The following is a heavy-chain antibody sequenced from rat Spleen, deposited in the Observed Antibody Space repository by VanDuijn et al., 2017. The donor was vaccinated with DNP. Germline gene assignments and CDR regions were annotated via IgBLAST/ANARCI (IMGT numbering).Heavy chain of an antibody. CDR2: ITSSGGTT. CDR3: ARHFYFDGSYYPFAY. V-gene: IGHV5-31*01. CDR1: GFTFNNYW. D-gene: IGHD1-12*02. J-gene: IGHJ3*01. Sequence: EVQLVESGGDLVRPGRSLKLSCVASGFTFNNYWMTWIRQVSGKGLDWVASITSSGGTTYYPDSVKGRFTISRDNAKNILYLQMDSLRSEDTATYYCARHFYFDGSYYPFAYWGQGTLVTVSS.